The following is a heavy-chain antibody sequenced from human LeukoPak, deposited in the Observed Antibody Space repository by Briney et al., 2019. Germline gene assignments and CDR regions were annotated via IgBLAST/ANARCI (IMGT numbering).Heavy chain of an antibody. CDR1: GFTFSTYA. CDR2: ISGSGGIT. CDR3: AKGQEYIIMVRGANGFDY. V-gene: IGHV3-23*01. D-gene: IGHD3-10*01. J-gene: IGHJ4*02. Sequence: PGGSLRLSCAASGFTFSTYAMSWVRQAPGKGLEWVSTISGSGGITYYADSVKGRFIISRDNSKNTLYLQMNSLRAEDTAVYYCAKGQEYIIMVRGANGFDYWGQGTLVTVSS.